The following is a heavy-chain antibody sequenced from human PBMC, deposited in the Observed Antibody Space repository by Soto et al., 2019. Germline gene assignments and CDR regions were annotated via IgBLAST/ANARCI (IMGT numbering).Heavy chain of an antibody. CDR3: ARGGYQLQRYYYYGMDV. V-gene: IGHV1-69*06. CDR1: FGSYSRCA. D-gene: IGHD2-2*01. Sequence: AAEVSWQACFGSYSRCAISWVRQATGQGLEWMGGIIPIFGTANYAQKFQGRVTITADKSTSTAYMELSSLRSEDTAVYYCARGGYQLQRYYYYGMDVWGQCTTV. CDR2: IIPIFGTA. J-gene: IGHJ6*02.